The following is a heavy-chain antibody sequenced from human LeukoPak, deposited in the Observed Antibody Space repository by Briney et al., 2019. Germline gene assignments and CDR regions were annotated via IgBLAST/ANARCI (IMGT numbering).Heavy chain of an antibody. Sequence: GGSLRLSCAASGFTFSSYAMSWVRQAPGKGLEWVSSISGSGGRTHYADSVRGRFTISRDNSKNTLYLQMDSLRAEDTAVYYCARDAHGGSSSWYHYYYYYMDVWGKGTTVTVSS. V-gene: IGHV3-23*01. D-gene: IGHD6-13*01. CDR2: ISGSGGRT. CDR3: ARDAHGGSSSWYHYYYYYMDV. J-gene: IGHJ6*03. CDR1: GFTFSSYA.